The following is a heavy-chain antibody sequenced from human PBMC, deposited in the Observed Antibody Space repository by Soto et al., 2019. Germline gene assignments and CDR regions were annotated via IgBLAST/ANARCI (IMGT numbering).Heavy chain of an antibody. CDR1: GFTFSSYA. CDR3: ARESSRRAAAGPPDY. V-gene: IGHV3-30-3*01. D-gene: IGHD6-13*01. Sequence: SGRSLRLSCAASGFTFSSYAMHWVRQAPGKGLEWVAVISYDGSNKYYADSVKGRFTISRDNSKNTLYLQMNSLRAEDAAVYYCARESSRRAAAGPPDYWGQGTLVTVSS. CDR2: ISYDGSNK. J-gene: IGHJ4*02.